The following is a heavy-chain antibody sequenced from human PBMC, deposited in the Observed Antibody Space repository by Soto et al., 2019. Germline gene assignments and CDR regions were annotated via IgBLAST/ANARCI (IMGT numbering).Heavy chain of an antibody. CDR2: INPNSGGT. CDR1: GYTFTGYY. CDR3: ARVRGPVDWFDP. J-gene: IGHJ5*02. D-gene: IGHD2-15*01. Sequence: ASVKVSCKASGYTFTGYYVHWVRQAPGQGLEWMGWINPNSGGTNYAQKFQGRVTMTRDTSISTAYMELSRLRSDDTAVYYCARVRGPVDWFDPWGQGTLVTVSS. V-gene: IGHV1-2*02.